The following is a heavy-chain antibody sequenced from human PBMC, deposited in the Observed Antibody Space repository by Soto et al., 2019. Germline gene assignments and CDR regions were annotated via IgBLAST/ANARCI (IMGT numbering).Heavy chain of an antibody. CDR2: ISGSGGST. CDR1: GFTFSSYA. CDR3: AKGGRGSSTRLYYMDV. D-gene: IGHD2-2*01. J-gene: IGHJ6*03. Sequence: EVQLLESGGGLVQPGGSLRLSCAASGFTFSSYAMSWVRQAPAKGLEWVSAISGSGGSTYYADSVKGRFTISRDNSKNTLYLQRNSLRAEDTAVYYCAKGGRGSSTRLYYMDVWGKGTTFTVSS. V-gene: IGHV3-23*01.